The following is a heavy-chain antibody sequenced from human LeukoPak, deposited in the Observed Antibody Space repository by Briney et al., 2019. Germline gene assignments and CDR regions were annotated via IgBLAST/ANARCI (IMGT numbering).Heavy chain of an antibody. CDR3: ARGYNIGYCSSSSCYLFDY. J-gene: IGHJ4*02. Sequence: SVKVSCKASGYTLTGYYMHGVRPAPAQGLEWMGGIIPIFGTANYAQKFQGRVTITADESTSTAYMELSSLRSEDTAVYYCARGYNIGYCSSSSCYLFDYWGQGTLVTVSS. V-gene: IGHV1-69*13. CDR2: IIPIFGTA. CDR1: GYTLTGYY. D-gene: IGHD2-2*01.